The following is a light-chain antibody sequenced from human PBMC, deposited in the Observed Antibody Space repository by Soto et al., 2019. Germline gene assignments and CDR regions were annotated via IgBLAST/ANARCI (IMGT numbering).Light chain of an antibody. CDR2: GAS. Sequence: EIVMTQSPATLSVSPGERATLSCRASQSVSSNLAWYQQKPGQAPRLLIYGASTRATGIPARFSGSGSGTEFTLTISSLQSEDFAVYYCQQYNNWPLTFSPGTKVDL. CDR3: QQYNNWPLT. J-gene: IGKJ3*01. CDR1: QSVSSN. V-gene: IGKV3-15*01.